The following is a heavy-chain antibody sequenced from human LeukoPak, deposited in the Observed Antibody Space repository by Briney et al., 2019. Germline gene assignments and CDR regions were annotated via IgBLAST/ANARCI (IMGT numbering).Heavy chain of an antibody. Sequence: GGSLRLSCTASGFTFANAWMNWVRQAPGKGLEWVGRIKRKTDGGTTDYAAPVKGRFTISRDDSKNTLYLQMNSLKTEDTAVYYCTTGNWGPYWGQGTLVTVSS. J-gene: IGHJ4*02. V-gene: IGHV3-15*07. CDR2: IKRKTDGGTT. CDR1: GFTFANAW. CDR3: TTGNWGPY. D-gene: IGHD7-27*01.